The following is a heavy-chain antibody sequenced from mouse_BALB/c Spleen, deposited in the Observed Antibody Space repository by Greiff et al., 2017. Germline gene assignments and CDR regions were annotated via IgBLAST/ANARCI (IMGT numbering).Heavy chain of an antibody. J-gene: IGHJ1*01. V-gene: IGHV5-6-5*01. CDR1: GFTFSSYA. D-gene: IGHD2-10*01. CDR2: ISSGGST. Sequence: EVMLVESGGGLVKPGGSLKLSCAASGFTFSSYAMSWVRQTPEKRLEWVASISSGGSTYYPDSVKGRFTIPRDNARNILYLQMSSLRSEDTAMYYCAAYYGNFYWYFDVWGAGTTVTVSS. CDR3: AAYYGNFYWYFDV.